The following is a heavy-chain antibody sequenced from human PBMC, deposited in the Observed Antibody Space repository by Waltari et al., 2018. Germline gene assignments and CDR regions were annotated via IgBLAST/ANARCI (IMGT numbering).Heavy chain of an antibody. CDR2: ISGSGGAT. Sequence: VRLVESGGGLVQPGGSLRLSCAAFGFTFTSYAMSWVRQAPGKGLEWVSAISGSGGATYYADSMKGRFTISRDNSKNTVYLQINSLRAEDTAIYYCKGQTDYWGQGTLVTVSS. CDR1: GFTFTSYA. V-gene: IGHV3-23*04. J-gene: IGHJ4*02. CDR3: KGQTDY.